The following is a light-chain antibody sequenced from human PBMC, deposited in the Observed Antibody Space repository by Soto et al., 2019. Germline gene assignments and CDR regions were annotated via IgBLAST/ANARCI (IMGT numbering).Light chain of an antibody. CDR3: TSYVGSNIWV. V-gene: IGLV2-8*01. CDR1: SSDVGAYKY. CDR2: EVS. Sequence: QSALTQPPSASRSPGQSVTISCTGTSSDVGAYKYVSWYQQYPGKAPKLMIYEVSKRPSGVPDRFSGSKSGNTASLTVSGLKAEDEADYYCTSYVGSNIWVFGGGTQLTVL. J-gene: IGLJ3*02.